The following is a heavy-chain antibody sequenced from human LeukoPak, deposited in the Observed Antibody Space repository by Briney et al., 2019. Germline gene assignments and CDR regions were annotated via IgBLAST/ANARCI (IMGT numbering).Heavy chain of an antibody. V-gene: IGHV1-69*13. Sequence: SVKVSCKASGGTFSSYAISWVRQAPGQGLEWMGGIIPIFGTANYAQKFQGRVTITADESTSTAYMELSSLRSEDTAVYYCATPIGYCSSTSCHGAFDIWGQGTMVTVSS. CDR3: ATPIGYCSSTSCHGAFDI. CDR1: GGTFSSYA. J-gene: IGHJ3*02. D-gene: IGHD2-2*01. CDR2: IIPIFGTA.